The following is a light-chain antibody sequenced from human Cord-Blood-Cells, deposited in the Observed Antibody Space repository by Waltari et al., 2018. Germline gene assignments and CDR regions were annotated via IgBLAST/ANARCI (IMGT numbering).Light chain of an antibody. CDR3: AAWDDSLSAF. CDR2: RNN. CDR1: SSNIGSNY. V-gene: IGLV1-47*01. J-gene: IGLJ2*01. Sequence: QSVLTQPPSASGTPGQRVTISCSGSSSNIGSNYVYWYQQLPGTAPKPLIYRNNQRSSGVPDRFSGSKSGTSASLAISGLRSEDEADYYCAAWDDSLSAFFGGGTKLTVL.